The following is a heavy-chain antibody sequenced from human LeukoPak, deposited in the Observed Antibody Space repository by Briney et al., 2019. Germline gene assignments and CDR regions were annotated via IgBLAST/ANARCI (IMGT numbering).Heavy chain of an antibody. Sequence: ASVKVSCKVSGYTLTELSMHWVRQAPGKGLEWMGGFDPEDGETIYAQKFQGRVTMTEDTSTDTAYMELSSLRSEDTAVYYCATDINDDFWSGYYGFGYWGQGTLVTVSS. CDR2: FDPEDGET. J-gene: IGHJ4*02. CDR1: GYTLTELS. D-gene: IGHD3-3*01. CDR3: ATDINDDFWSGYYGFGY. V-gene: IGHV1-24*01.